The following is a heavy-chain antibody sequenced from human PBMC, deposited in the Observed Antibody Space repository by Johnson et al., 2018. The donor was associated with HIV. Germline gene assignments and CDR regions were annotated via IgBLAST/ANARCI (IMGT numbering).Heavy chain of an antibody. D-gene: IGHD6-19*01. Sequence: VQLVESGGGLVQPGGSLRLSCAASGFTFSSYAMSWVRQVPGKGLEWVSGIDWNGGRQGYVDSVKGRFTISRDNAKNSLYMEMNSLRPEDTALYYCAKDSSYGTGWLSAFDIWGHGTMVTVSS. CDR2: IDWNGGRQ. CDR1: GFTFSSYA. CDR3: AKDSSYGTGWLSAFDI. J-gene: IGHJ3*02. V-gene: IGHV3-20*04.